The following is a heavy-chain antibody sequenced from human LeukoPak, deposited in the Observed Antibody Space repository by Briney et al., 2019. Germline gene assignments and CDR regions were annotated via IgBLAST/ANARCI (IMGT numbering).Heavy chain of an antibody. D-gene: IGHD4-17*01. CDR2: IKSKTDGGTT. Sequence: PGGSLRLSCAASGLTFNDAWMSWVCQAPGKGLEWVGRIKSKTDGGTTDYAAPVKARFTISRDDSKNTLFLQMNSLKTEDTAVYFCTTHGGDYPTYWGQGTLVTVSS. J-gene: IGHJ4*02. CDR1: GLTFNDAW. V-gene: IGHV3-15*01. CDR3: TTHGGDYPTY.